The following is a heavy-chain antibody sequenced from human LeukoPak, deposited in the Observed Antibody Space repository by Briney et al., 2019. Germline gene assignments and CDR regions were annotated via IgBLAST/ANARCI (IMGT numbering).Heavy chain of an antibody. CDR2: AYYRSKWCN. Sequence: SQTLSLTCAISGDSVSSNSAAWNWLRQSPSRGLEWLGRAYYRSKWCNDYAVSVKSRITITPDTSKNQFSLQLNSVTPEDTAVYYCARFYANYIDAFDIWGQGTMVTVSS. J-gene: IGHJ3*02. CDR1: GDSVSSNSAA. V-gene: IGHV6-1*01. D-gene: IGHD2/OR15-2a*01. CDR3: ARFYANYIDAFDI.